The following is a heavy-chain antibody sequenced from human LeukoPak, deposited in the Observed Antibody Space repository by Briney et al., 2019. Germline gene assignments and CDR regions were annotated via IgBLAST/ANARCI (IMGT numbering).Heavy chain of an antibody. J-gene: IGHJ5*02. D-gene: IGHD4-23*01. CDR3: ARGPNKSDGGNSGSAWFDP. Sequence: GASVKVSCKASGYTFTSYGISWVRQAPGQGLEWMGWISAYNGNTNYAQKFQGRVTMTRNTSISTAYMELSSLRSEDTAVYYCARGPNKSDGGNSGSAWFDPWGQGTLVTVSS. CDR2: ISAYNGNT. CDR1: GYTFTSYG. V-gene: IGHV1-18*01.